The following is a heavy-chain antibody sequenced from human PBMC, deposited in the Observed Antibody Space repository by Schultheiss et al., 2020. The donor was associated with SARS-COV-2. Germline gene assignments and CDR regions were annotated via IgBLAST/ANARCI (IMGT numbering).Heavy chain of an antibody. Sequence: GGSLRLSCAASGFIFSSYSMNWVRQAPGKGLEWLSFISYDGNDKYYGDSVKGRFSISRDNSKNTVSLQMNSLTPEDTALYYCAKDGAYYDIMTGTSRRGLFDSWGQGTLVTVSS. CDR1: GFIFSSYS. J-gene: IGHJ4*02. CDR3: AKDGAYYDIMTGTSRRGLFDS. CDR2: ISYDGNDK. V-gene: IGHV3-30*18. D-gene: IGHD3-9*01.